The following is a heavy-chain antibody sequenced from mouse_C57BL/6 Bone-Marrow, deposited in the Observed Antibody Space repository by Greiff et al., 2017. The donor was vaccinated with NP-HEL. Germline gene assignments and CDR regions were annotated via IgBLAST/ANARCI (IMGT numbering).Heavy chain of an antibody. CDR1: GFTFSDYY. J-gene: IGHJ1*03. V-gene: IGHV5-12*01. Sequence: EVKLMESGGGLVQPGGSLKLSCAASGFTFSDYYMYWVRQTPEKRLEWVAYISNGGGSTYYPDTVKGRFTISRDNAKNTLYLQMSRLKSEDTAMYYCGASGPFYWYFDVWGTGTTVTVSS. CDR3: GASGPFYWYFDV. D-gene: IGHD4-1*01. CDR2: ISNGGGST.